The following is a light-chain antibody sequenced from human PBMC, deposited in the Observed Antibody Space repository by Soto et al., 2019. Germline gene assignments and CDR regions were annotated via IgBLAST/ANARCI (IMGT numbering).Light chain of an antibody. V-gene: IGLV2-14*01. J-gene: IGLJ2*01. CDR3: CSYKRSGPLS. CDR1: SSDISAYNY. Sequence: QSALTQPASVSGSPGQSITISCTGTSSDISAYNYVSWYQHHPGQAPQLLIYDVNNRPSGISDRFSGSKSGNTASLTISGLPPEETALYYCCSYKRSGPLSFGGGTQLTVL. CDR2: DVN.